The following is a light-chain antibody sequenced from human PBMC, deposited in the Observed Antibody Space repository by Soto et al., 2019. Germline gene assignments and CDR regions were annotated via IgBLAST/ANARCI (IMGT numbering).Light chain of an antibody. CDR1: SSNIGAGYD. V-gene: IGLV1-40*01. CDR2: GNS. J-gene: IGLJ1*01. Sequence: QSVLTQPPSVSGAPGQRVTISCTGSSSNIGAGYDVHWYQQLPGTAPKLLIYGNSNRPSGVPDRFSGSKSGTSASLAITGLQVEDEADYYCQSYDSSLSGSGVFGTGTKLTVL. CDR3: QSYDSSLSGSGV.